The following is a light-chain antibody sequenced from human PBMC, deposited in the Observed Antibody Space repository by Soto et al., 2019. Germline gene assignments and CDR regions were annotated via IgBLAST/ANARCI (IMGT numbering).Light chain of an antibody. Sequence: QSALTQPASVSGSPGQSITTSCTGTSSDVGSYNLVSWYQQHPGKAPKLMIYEGSKRPSGVSNRFSGSKSGNTASLTISGLQAEDEADYYCCSYAGSIWVFGGGTKVTVL. V-gene: IGLV2-23*01. J-gene: IGLJ3*02. CDR2: EGS. CDR3: CSYAGSIWV. CDR1: SSDVGSYNL.